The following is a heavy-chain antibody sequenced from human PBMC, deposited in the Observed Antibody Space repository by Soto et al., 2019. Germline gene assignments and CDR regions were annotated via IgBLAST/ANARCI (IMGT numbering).Heavy chain of an antibody. CDR2: INHSGST. CDR1: GGSFRGYY. D-gene: IGHD3-9*01. V-gene: IGHV4-34*01. J-gene: IGHJ6*02. Sequence: PSETLSLTCAVYGGSFRGYYWSWIRQPPGKGLEWIGEINHSGSTNYNPSLKSRVTISVDTSKNQFSLKLSSVTAADTAVYYCARGRGLRYGYYYYGMDVWGQGTTVTVSS. CDR3: ARGRGLRYGYYYYGMDV.